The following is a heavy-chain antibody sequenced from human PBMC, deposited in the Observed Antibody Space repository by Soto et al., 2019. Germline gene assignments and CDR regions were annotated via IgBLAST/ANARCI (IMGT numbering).Heavy chain of an antibody. CDR1: GFTFRTYA. V-gene: IGHV3-23*04. J-gene: IGHJ4*02. D-gene: IGHD1-1*01. CDR2: ISNSGGTT. Sequence: VQLVESGGGVVQPGRSLRLSCAASGFTFRTYAMHWVRQAPGKGLEWVSGISNSGGTTDYADFVKGRFTISRDNSKNTLYLQMNSLRVEDTAVYYCANSRRGLEVDYWGQGTLVTVSS. CDR3: ANSRRGLEVDY.